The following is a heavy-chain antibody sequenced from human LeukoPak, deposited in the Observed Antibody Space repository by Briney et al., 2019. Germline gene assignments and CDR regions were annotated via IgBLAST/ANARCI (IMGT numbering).Heavy chain of an antibody. D-gene: IGHD3-16*01. J-gene: IGHJ4*02. CDR2: IIPIFGTT. Sequence: ASVKVSCKASGGIFSSYGFSWVRQAPGQGLEWMGGIIPIFGTTSYTQEFQGRVTITADESTSTAYMELSSLRSEDTAVYYCARSRFVGVAPHRYYFDYWGQGTLVTVSS. CDR3: ARSRFVGVAPHRYYFDY. V-gene: IGHV1-69*01. CDR1: GGIFSSYG.